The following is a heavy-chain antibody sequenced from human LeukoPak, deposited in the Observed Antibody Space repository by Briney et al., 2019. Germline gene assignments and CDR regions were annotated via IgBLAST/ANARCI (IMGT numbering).Heavy chain of an antibody. CDR3: ARERYDFWSPEEFDP. J-gene: IGHJ5*02. V-gene: IGHV6-1*01. CDR2: TYYRSKWYN. Sequence: SQTLSLTCAISGDSVSSNSAAWDWIRQSPSRGLEWLGRTYYRSKWYNDYAVSVKSRITINPDTSKNQFSLQLNSVTPEDTAVYYCARERYDFWSPEEFDPWGQGTLVTVSS. CDR1: GDSVSSNSAA. D-gene: IGHD3-3*01.